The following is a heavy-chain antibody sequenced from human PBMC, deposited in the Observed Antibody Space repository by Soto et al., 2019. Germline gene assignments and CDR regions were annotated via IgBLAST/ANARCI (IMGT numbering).Heavy chain of an antibody. V-gene: IGHV4-59*01. CDR2: IYYSGST. CDR3: ARVAVAGYYYYYMDV. CDR1: GGSISSYY. J-gene: IGHJ6*03. D-gene: IGHD6-19*01. Sequence: SETLSLTCTVSGGSISSYYWSWIRQPPGKGLEWIGYIYYSGSTNYNPSLKSRVTISVDTSKNQFSLKLSSVTAADTAVYYCARVAVAGYYYYYMDVWGKGTTVTV.